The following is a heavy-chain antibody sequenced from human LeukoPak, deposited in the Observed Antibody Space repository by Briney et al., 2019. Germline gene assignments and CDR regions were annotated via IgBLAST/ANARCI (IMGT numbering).Heavy chain of an antibody. J-gene: IGHJ3*02. CDR1: GGSISSGGYS. CDR3: ARVGYGDYAPGAFDI. CDR2: IYHSGST. Sequence: PSETLSLTCAVSGGSISSGGYSWSWIRQPPGKGLEWIGYIYHSGSTYYNPSLKSRVTISVDRSKNQFSLKLSSVTAADTAVYYCARVGYGDYAPGAFDIWGQGTMVTVSS. D-gene: IGHD4-17*01. V-gene: IGHV4-30-2*01.